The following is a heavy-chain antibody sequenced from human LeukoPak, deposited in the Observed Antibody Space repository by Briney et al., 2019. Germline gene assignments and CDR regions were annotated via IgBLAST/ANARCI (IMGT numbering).Heavy chain of an antibody. V-gene: IGHV3-23*01. CDR1: GFTVSSNY. D-gene: IGHD6-13*01. Sequence: GGSLRLSCAASGFTVSSNYLSWVRQAPGKGLEWVSAISGSGGSTYYADSVKGRFTISRDNSKNTLYLQMNSLRAEDTAVYYCAKDPVGVKMVAAAGLIYFDYWGQGTLVTVSS. J-gene: IGHJ4*02. CDR2: ISGSGGST. CDR3: AKDPVGVKMVAAAGLIYFDY.